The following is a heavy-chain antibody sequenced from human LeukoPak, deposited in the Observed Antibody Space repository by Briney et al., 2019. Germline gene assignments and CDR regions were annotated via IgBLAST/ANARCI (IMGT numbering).Heavy chain of an antibody. J-gene: IGHJ6*02. CDR2: ISGSGSST. D-gene: IGHD3-10*01. CDR3: AKDLSNQPYYYGSGSLKGMDV. V-gene: IGHV3-23*01. CDR1: GFTFSSYA. Sequence: GGSLRLSCAASGFTFSSYAMSWVRQAPGKGLEWVSAISGSGSSTYYADSVKGRFTISRDNSKNTLYLQMNSLGAEDTAVYYCAKDLSNQPYYYGSGSLKGMDVWGQGTTVTVSS.